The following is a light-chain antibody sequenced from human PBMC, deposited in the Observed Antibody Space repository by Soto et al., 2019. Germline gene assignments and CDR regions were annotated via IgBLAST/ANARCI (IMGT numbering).Light chain of an antibody. V-gene: IGLV1-51*01. Sequence: QSVLTQPPSVSAPPGQTVTISCSGSTSNIAINYVSWYQKVPGTAPTLLIYDNDKRPSGIPDRFSASKSGTAATLDISGLQTGDEAEYYCATWDISLTAVLFGGGTKLTVL. CDR3: ATWDISLTAVL. CDR2: DND. CDR1: TSNIAINY. J-gene: IGLJ3*02.